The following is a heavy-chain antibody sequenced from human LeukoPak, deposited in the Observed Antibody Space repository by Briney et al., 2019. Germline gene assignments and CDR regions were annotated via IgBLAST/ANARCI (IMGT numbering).Heavy chain of an antibody. CDR2: INPSGGST. D-gene: IGHD2-2*01. CDR1: GYTFTSYY. J-gene: IGHJ4*02. Sequence: ASVKVSCKASGYTFTSYYMHWVRQAPGQGLELMGIINPSGGSTSYAQKFQGRVTMTRDTSTSTVYMELSSLRSEDTAVYYCARSDYCSSTSFYLHYWGQGTLVTVSS. CDR3: ARSDYCSSTSFYLHY. V-gene: IGHV1-46*01.